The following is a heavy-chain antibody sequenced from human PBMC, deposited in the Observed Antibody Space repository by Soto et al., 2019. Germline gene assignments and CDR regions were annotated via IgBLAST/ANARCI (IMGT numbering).Heavy chain of an antibody. J-gene: IGHJ6*02. D-gene: IGHD3-16*01. Sequence: QVKLVESADEVKKPGASVKVSCKASGYIFVNYGIAWVRQAPGQGLEWMGWISPYTGNTHSATKIQGRLTMTTDTSTSTAYMDLGSLTSDDTAVYYCVMVDNYVTPTPQDVWGQGTTVTVSS. CDR2: ISPYTGNT. CDR3: VMVDNYVTPTPQDV. V-gene: IGHV1-18*01. CDR1: GYIFVNYG.